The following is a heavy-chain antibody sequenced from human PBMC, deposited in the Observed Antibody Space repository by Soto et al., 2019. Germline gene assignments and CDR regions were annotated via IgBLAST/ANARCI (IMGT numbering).Heavy chain of an antibody. Sequence: GGSLRLSCVASGFTFSNAWMSWVRQAPGKGLEWVGRIKSKTDGGTTDYAAPVKGRFTISRDDSKNTLYLQMNSLKTEDTAVYYCTTDAIAVAGTEAFDIWGQGTMVTVSS. V-gene: IGHV3-15*01. CDR1: GFTFSNAW. CDR3: TTDAIAVAGTEAFDI. D-gene: IGHD6-19*01. J-gene: IGHJ3*02. CDR2: IKSKTDGGTT.